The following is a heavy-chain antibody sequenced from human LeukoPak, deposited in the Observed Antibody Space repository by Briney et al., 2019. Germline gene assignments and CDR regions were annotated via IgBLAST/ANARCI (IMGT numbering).Heavy chain of an antibody. D-gene: IGHD6-19*01. J-gene: IGHJ5*02. V-gene: IGHV4-4*07. CDR3: ARDLAVAGIYNWFDP. CDR2: IYTSGST. CDR1: GGSISSYY. Sequence: SETLSLTCTVSGGSISSYYWSWIRQPAGKGLEWIGRIYTSGSTNYNPSLKSRVTMSVDTSKNQFSLKLSSVTAADTAVYYCARDLAVAGIYNWFDPWGQGTLVTVSP.